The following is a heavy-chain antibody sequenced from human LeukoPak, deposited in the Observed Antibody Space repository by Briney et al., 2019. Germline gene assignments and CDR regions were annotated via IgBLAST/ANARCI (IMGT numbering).Heavy chain of an antibody. D-gene: IGHD3-10*01. CDR3: AKLAKYFYGSETYYFFEH. CDR1: GGSISSYY. J-gene: IGHJ4*02. Sequence: TSETLSLTCTVSGGSISSYYWSWIRQPPGKGLEWIGYIYYSGSTNYNPSLKSRVTISVDTSRNQFSLKLSSVTAADTAVYYCAKLAKYFYGSETYYFFEHWGQGTPVTASS. CDR2: IYYSGST. V-gene: IGHV4-59*01.